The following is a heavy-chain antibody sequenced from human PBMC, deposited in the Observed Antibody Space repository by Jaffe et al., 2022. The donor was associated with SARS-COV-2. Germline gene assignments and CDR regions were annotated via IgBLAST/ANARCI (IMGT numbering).Heavy chain of an antibody. CDR1: GGSISSSKYY. CDR2: ISYSVSP. CDR3: ASPYSSVSTFDY. V-gene: IGHV4-39*01. Sequence: QLQLQESGPGLVKPSETLSLICTVSGGSISSSKYYWGWIRQSPGKGLEWIGSISYSVSPSYNPSLRSRVTISVDTSNNQFSLRLSSVTAADTAVYYCASPYSSVSTFDYWGQGMLVTVSS. J-gene: IGHJ4*02. D-gene: IGHD3-22*01.